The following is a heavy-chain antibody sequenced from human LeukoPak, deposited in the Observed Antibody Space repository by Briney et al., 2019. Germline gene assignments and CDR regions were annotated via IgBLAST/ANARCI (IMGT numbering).Heavy chain of an antibody. V-gene: IGHV3-48*02. CDR2: ISSSSDRI. D-gene: IGHD3-10*01. J-gene: IGHJ5*02. Sequence: TGGSLRLSCAASGFTFSTYSMNWVRQAPGKGLEWLSYISSSSDRILYADSVKGRFTISRDNVKNSLYLQMTSLRDEDTAVYYCARVPRGADNWFDPWGQGTLVTVSS. CDR3: ARVPRGADNWFDP. CDR1: GFTFSTYS.